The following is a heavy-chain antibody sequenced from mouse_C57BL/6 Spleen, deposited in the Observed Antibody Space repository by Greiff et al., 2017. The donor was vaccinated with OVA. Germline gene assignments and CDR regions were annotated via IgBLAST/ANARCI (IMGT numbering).Heavy chain of an antibody. CDR3: ARRGEDYYGSGNWYFDV. V-gene: IGHV1-31*01. J-gene: IGHJ1*03. Sequence: EVQLQQSGPELVKPGASVKISCKASGYSFTGYYMHWVKQSHGNILDWIGYIYPYNGVSSYNQKFKGKATLTVDKSSSTAYMELRSLTSEDSAVYYCARRGEDYYGSGNWYFDVWGTGTTVTVSS. D-gene: IGHD1-1*01. CDR1: GYSFTGYY. CDR2: IYPYNGVS.